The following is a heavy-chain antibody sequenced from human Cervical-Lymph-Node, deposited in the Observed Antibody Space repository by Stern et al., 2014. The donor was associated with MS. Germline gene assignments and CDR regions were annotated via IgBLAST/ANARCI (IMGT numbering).Heavy chain of an antibody. CDR1: GFTVSNNY. Sequence: EVQLLESGGGLVQPGGSLRLSCAASGFTVSNNYMTWVRQGPGMGLDWVSLIYSGGNTYYADSVKGRFTISRDNSKNTLYLQMNSLRPEDTAVYYCATRNIGTRGYWGQGALVTVSS. CDR3: ATRNIGTRGY. J-gene: IGHJ4*02. D-gene: IGHD6-6*01. V-gene: IGHV3-66*02. CDR2: IYSGGNT.